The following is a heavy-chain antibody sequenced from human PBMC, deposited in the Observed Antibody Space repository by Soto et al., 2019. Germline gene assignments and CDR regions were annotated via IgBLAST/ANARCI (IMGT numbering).Heavy chain of an antibody. CDR1: GFTFRSYD. CDR2: ISGSGGST. CDR3: ARDRPFDY. V-gene: IGHV3-23*01. Sequence: EVQLLESGGGLVQPGGSLRLTCAASGFTFRSYDMSWVRQAPGKGLEWVSTISGSGGSTYYADSVKGRFTISRDNSKNTLYLQMNSLRAEDTAVYYCARDRPFDYWGQGTLVTVSS. D-gene: IGHD2-21*02. J-gene: IGHJ4*02.